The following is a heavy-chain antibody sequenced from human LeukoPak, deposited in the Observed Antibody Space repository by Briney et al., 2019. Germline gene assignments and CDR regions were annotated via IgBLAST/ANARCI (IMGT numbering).Heavy chain of an antibody. CDR2: IYSGGST. CDR3: ARDRDYGDYSPYWYYGMDV. J-gene: IGHJ6*02. Sequence: PGGSLRLSCAASGFTFSSYSMNWVRQAPGKGLEWVSVIYSGGSTYYADSVKGRFTISRDNSKNTLYLQMNSLRAEDTAVYYCARDRDYGDYSPYWYYGMDVWGQGTTVTVSS. CDR1: GFTFSSYS. D-gene: IGHD4-17*01. V-gene: IGHV3-53*01.